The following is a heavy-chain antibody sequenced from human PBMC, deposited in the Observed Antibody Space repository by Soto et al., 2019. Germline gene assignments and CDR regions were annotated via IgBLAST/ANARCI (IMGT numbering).Heavy chain of an antibody. J-gene: IGHJ4*02. D-gene: IGHD5-12*01. CDR3: ARQGSVRSVYDPFDL. CDR1: GYTFTGYY. V-gene: IGHV1-2*04. Sequence: QVQLVQSGAEVKKAGASVKVSCTASGYTFTGYYIHWVRQAPGQGLEWMGWINPDSGGTDYAPKSQGWVTMTRDTSISTAYLELSRLKSDDTAVYYCARQGSVRSVYDPFDLWGQGTLVTVSS. CDR2: INPDSGGT.